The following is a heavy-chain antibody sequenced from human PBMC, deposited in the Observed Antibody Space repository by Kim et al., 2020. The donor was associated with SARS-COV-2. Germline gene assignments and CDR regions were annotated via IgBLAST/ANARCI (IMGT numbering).Heavy chain of an antibody. CDR3: TTAPTIFGVVSNYGMDV. CDR2: IKSKTDGGTT. D-gene: IGHD3-3*01. V-gene: IGHV3-15*01. J-gene: IGHJ6*02. CDR1: GFTFSNAW. Sequence: GGSLRLSCAASGFTFSNAWMSWVRQAPGKGLEWVGRIKSKTDGGTTDYAAPVKGRFTISRDDSKNTLYLQMNSLKTEDTAVYYCTTAPTIFGVVSNYGMDVWGQGTTVTLSS.